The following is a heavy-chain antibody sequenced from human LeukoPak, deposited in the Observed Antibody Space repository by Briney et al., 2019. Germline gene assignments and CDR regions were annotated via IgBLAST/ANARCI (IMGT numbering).Heavy chain of an antibody. J-gene: IGHJ4*02. CDR2: IYYSGST. Sequence: SETLSLTCTVSGGSISSYYWSWIRQPPGKGLEWIGYIYYSGSTNYNPSLKSRVTISVDTSKNQFSLKLSSATAADTAVYYCARDVLYCSSTSCFDYWGQGTLVTVSS. V-gene: IGHV4-59*01. D-gene: IGHD2-2*01. CDR1: GGSISSYY. CDR3: ARDVLYCSSTSCFDY.